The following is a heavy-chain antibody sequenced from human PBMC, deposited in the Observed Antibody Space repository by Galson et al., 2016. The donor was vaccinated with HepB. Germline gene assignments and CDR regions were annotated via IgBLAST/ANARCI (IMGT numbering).Heavy chain of an antibody. CDR2: ISRKSGDM. CDR3: AKEKDSFQVQTPPDAFDV. V-gene: IGHV3-9*01. D-gene: IGHD3-10*01. CDR1: GFNFGDYT. J-gene: IGHJ3*01. Sequence: SLRLSCAASGFNFGDYTMHWVRLAPGKGLEWVTGISRKSGDMPYADSVKGRFTISRDNAKNSVYLQMNSVTTEEPALYYWAKEKDSFQVQTPPDAFDVWGQGTMVTVSS.